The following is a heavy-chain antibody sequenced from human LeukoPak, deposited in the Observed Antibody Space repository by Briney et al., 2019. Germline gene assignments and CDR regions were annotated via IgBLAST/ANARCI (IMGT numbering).Heavy chain of an antibody. J-gene: IGHJ3*02. V-gene: IGHV1-2*02. CDR1: GYSFTGYF. D-gene: IGHD7-27*01. Sequence: SVKVSCKASGYSFTGYFMHWVRQAPGQGLEWMGWINPNNGGTNFAQKFQYRITLTRDTSISTAYMQLRALTSDDTAMYYCARDPTGDMPAFDIWGQGTMVAVSS. CDR3: ARDPTGDMPAFDI. CDR2: INPNNGGT.